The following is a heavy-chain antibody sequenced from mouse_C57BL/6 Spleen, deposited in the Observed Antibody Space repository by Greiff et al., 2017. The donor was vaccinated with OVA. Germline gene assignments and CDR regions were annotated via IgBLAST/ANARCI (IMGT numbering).Heavy chain of an antibody. D-gene: IGHD1-1*01. Sequence: QVQLQQPGAELVKPGASVKLSCKASGYTFTSYWMQWVKQRPGQGLEWIGEIDPSDSYTNYNQKFKGKATLTVDTSSSTAYMQLSSLTSEDSAVYYCARDYYGSRRVPEYWGQGTTLTVSS. CDR1: GYTFTSYW. V-gene: IGHV1-50*01. CDR2: IDPSDSYT. J-gene: IGHJ2*01. CDR3: ARDYYGSRRVPEY.